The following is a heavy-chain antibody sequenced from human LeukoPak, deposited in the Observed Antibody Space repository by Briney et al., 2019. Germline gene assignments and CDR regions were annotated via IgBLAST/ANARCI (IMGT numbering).Heavy chain of an antibody. CDR2: INHSGST. V-gene: IGHV4-34*01. CDR1: GGSFSGYY. CDR3: ARDQVELDPGTLVNWFDP. J-gene: IGHJ5*02. D-gene: IGHD1-1*01. Sequence: SETLSLTFAVYGGSFSGYYWSWIPQPPGKGLEWSGEINHSGSTNYNPSLKSRVTISVDTSKNQFSLKLSSVTAADPDVYYCARDQVELDPGTLVNWFDPWGEGTLVTVSS.